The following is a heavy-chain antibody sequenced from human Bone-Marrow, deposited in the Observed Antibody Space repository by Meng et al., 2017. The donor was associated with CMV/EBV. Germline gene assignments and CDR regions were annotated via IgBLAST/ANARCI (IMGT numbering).Heavy chain of an antibody. CDR2: IIPIFGTA. CDR1: GGTFSSYA. D-gene: IGHD6-6*01. Sequence: KVSCKASGGTFSSYAISWVRQAPGQGLEWMGGIIPIFGTANYAQKFQGRVTITTDESTSTAYMELSSLRSEDTAVYYCASRWVRGSSSVWFDPWGQGTLVTVSS. CDR3: ASRWVRGSSSVWFDP. V-gene: IGHV1-69*05. J-gene: IGHJ5*02.